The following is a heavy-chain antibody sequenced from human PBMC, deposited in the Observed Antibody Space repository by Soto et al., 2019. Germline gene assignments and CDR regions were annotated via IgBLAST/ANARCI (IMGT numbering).Heavy chain of an antibody. J-gene: IGHJ6*02. Sequence: QVQLVQSGAEVKKPGASEKVSCKASGYTFTSYYMHWVRQAPGQGLEWMGIINPSGGSTSYAQKFQGRVTMTRDTATSTVYMERSSLRSEDTAVYYCASSGYSSSWYPRGMDVWGQGTTVTVSS. CDR1: GYTFTSYY. D-gene: IGHD6-13*01. V-gene: IGHV1-46*01. CDR3: ASSGYSSSWYPRGMDV. CDR2: INPSGGST.